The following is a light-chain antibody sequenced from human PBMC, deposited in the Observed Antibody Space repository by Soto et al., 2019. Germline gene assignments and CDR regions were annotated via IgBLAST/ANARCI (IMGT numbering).Light chain of an antibody. Sequence: DIQMTQSPSTLSASVGERVTITCRASQSISSWLAWYQQKPGKAPQLLIYDASSLERGVPSRFSGSGSGTEFTRTISSLQPEDFATYYCQQYNSYPYTFGQGTKLEIK. V-gene: IGKV1-5*01. CDR1: QSISSW. CDR2: DAS. J-gene: IGKJ2*01. CDR3: QQYNSYPYT.